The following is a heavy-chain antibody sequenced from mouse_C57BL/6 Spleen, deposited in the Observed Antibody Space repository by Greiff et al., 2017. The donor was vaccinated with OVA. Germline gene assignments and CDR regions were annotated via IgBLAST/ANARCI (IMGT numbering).Heavy chain of an antibody. V-gene: IGHV1-52*01. CDR2: IDPSDSET. CDR3: ARGENYYGSRLDY. Sequence: VQLQQPGAELVRPGSSVKLSCTASGYTFTSYWMHWVKQRPKQGLEWIGNIDPSDSETHYNQKFKDKATLTVDKSSSTAYMQLSSLTSEDSAVYYCARGENYYGSRLDYWGQGTTLTVAA. D-gene: IGHD1-1*01. J-gene: IGHJ2*01. CDR1: GYTFTSYW.